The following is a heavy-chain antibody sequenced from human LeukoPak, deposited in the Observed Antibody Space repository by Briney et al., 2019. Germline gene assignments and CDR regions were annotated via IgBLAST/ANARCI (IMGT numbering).Heavy chain of an antibody. D-gene: IGHD3-10*01. Sequence: GGSLRLSCAASGFTFSSYSMNWVRQAPGKGLEWVSYIINSGGTVYYTDSVQGRFTISRDNARNSLFLQMNSLRDEDTAVYYCARVGRGVYGMDVWGQGTTVTVSS. CDR3: ARVGRGVYGMDV. V-gene: IGHV3-48*02. CDR2: IINSGGTV. J-gene: IGHJ6*02. CDR1: GFTFSSYS.